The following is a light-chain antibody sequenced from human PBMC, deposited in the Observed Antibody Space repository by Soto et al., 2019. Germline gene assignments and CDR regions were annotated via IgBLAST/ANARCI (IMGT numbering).Light chain of an antibody. CDR1: QSISTW. Sequence: DIQVTHSYFTLHDCVGDRCTINWRANQSISTWLAWYQQKPGKAHNLMIYKAYRLETGVPYRFSGSGSGTEFTLTIRLLKPDDFATYYCQKSNSYSQLTFGGG. CDR2: KAY. V-gene: IGKV1-5*03. J-gene: IGKJ4*01. CDR3: QKSNSYSQLT.